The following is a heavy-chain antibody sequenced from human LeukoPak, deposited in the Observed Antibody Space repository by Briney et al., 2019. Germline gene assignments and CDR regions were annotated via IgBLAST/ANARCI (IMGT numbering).Heavy chain of an antibody. Sequence: GASVKVSCKAFGYTFADYYIHWVRQAPGQGLEWIGWINPNSGGTNYAQKFQGRVAMTRDTSISIVYMELSRLTSDDTAVHYCARGRRDSSGYYSYWGQGTLVTVSS. CDR2: INPNSGGT. D-gene: IGHD3-22*01. V-gene: IGHV1-2*02. CDR3: ARGRRDSSGYYSY. CDR1: GYTFADYY. J-gene: IGHJ4*02.